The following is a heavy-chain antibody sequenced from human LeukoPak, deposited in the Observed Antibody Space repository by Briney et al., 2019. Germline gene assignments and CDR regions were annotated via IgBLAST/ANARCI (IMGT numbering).Heavy chain of an antibody. CDR3: ARDRGGVAGNGAFDI. CDR1: GFTFSSYA. J-gene: IGHJ3*02. Sequence: PGGSLRLSCAASGFTFSSYAMHRVRQAPGKGLEYVSAISSNGGSTYYANSVKGRFTISRDNSKNTLYLQMGSLRAEDMAVYYCARDRGGVAGNGAFDIWGQGTMVTDSP. V-gene: IGHV3-64*01. D-gene: IGHD6-19*01. CDR2: ISSNGGST.